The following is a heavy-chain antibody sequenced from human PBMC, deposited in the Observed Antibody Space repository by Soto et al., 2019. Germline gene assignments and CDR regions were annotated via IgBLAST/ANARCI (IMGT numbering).Heavy chain of an antibody. CDR2: IIPSLGTS. V-gene: IGHV1-69*08. D-gene: IGHD5-12*01. CDR1: EGTLTSYP. Sequence: ASMKVSCKASEGTLTSYPFSWVRQAPGQGREWMGRIIPSLGTSNYAQKFQGRVTITADKSTSTGYMELSSVRSEDTAVYYCARGGGYDLADKADWGQGTLVTVS. J-gene: IGHJ4*02. CDR3: ARGGGYDLADKAD.